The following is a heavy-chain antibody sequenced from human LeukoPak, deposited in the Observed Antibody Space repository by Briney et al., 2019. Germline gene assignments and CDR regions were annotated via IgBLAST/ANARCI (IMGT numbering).Heavy chain of an antibody. V-gene: IGHV3-48*04. J-gene: IGHJ4*02. CDR2: ISSSSSTI. CDR1: GFIFHTYN. CDR3: ARGYSNFDY. D-gene: IGHD2-15*01. Sequence: GGSLRLSCAASGFIFHTYNMKWVRQAPGKGLEWVSYISSSSSTIYYADSVKGRFTISRDNAKNSLYLQMNSLRVEDTAVYYCARGYSNFDYWGQGTLVTVSS.